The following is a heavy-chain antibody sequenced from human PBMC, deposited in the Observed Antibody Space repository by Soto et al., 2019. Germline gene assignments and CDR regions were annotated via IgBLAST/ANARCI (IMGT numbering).Heavy chain of an antibody. J-gene: IGHJ5*02. D-gene: IGHD1-7*01. CDR2: IIPIFGTA. CDR1: GCTFSSYA. CDR3: ARRGGTTSNWFDP. Sequence: GAAVKVSCKASGCTFSSYAISWVRQAPGQGLEWMGGIIPIFGTANYAQKFQGRVTITADESTSTAYMELSSLRSEDTAVYYCARRGGTTSNWFDPWGQGTLVTVSS. V-gene: IGHV1-69*13.